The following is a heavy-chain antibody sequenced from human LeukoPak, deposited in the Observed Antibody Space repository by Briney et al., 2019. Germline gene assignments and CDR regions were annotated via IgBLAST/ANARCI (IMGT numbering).Heavy chain of an antibody. CDR2: INLDGSEK. J-gene: IGHJ4*02. CDR3: ARDSGDSSGWYFDY. V-gene: IGHV3-7*01. CDR1: GFSFGNYW. D-gene: IGHD6-19*01. Sequence: GGSLRLSCEGSGFSFGNYWMTWVRQAPGKGLEWVANINLDGSEKDYVDSVKGRFTISRDNAKNSLYLQMNSLRAEDTAVYYCARDSGDSSGWYFDYWGQGTLVTVSS.